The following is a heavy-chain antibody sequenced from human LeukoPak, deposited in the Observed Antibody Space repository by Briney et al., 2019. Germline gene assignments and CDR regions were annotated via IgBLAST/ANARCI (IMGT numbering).Heavy chain of an antibody. CDR3: ARDLGQYYDTSDNWFDP. J-gene: IGHJ5*02. Sequence: GGSLRLSCAASGFTFSSYWVHWVRQAPGKGLVWVSRINSDGINTSYADSVKGRFTISRDNAKNTLNLQMNSLRAEDTAVYYCARDLGQYYDTSDNWFDPWGQGTLVTVSS. CDR2: INSDGINT. V-gene: IGHV3-74*01. CDR1: GFTFSSYW. D-gene: IGHD3-22*01.